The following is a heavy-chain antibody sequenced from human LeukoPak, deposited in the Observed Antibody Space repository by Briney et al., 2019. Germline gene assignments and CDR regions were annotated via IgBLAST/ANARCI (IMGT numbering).Heavy chain of an antibody. CDR2: IHHSGST. Sequence: TPSETLSLTCAVFGGSFSGYYWSWIRQPPGKGLEWIGEIHHSGSTNYNPSLKSRVTVSVDTSKNQFSLKLSSVTAADTAVYYCARGLGVRGVYASDYYYYGMDVWGQGTTVTVSS. CDR1: GGSFSGYY. V-gene: IGHV4-34*01. J-gene: IGHJ6*02. CDR3: ARGLGVRGVYASDYYYYGMDV. D-gene: IGHD3-10*01.